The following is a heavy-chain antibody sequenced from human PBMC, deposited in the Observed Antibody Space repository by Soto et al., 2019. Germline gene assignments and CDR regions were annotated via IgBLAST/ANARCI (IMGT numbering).Heavy chain of an antibody. J-gene: IGHJ5*02. CDR2: IYYSGST. Sequence: LSLTCTVSGGSISSYYWSWIRQPPGKGLEWIGYIYYSGSTNYNPSLKSRVTISVDTSKNQFSLKLSSVTAADTAVYYCARAPRIAAAGSGWFDPWGQGTLVTVSS. CDR3: ARAPRIAAAGSGWFDP. D-gene: IGHD6-13*01. CDR1: GGSISSYY. V-gene: IGHV4-59*01.